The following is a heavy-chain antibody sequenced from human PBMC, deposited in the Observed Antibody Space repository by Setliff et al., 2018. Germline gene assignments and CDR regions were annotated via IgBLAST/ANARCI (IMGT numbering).Heavy chain of an antibody. V-gene: IGHV5-51*01. CDR1: GYRFSSHW. D-gene: IGHD1-26*01. CDR2: IYPGDSDT. Sequence: GESLKISCKGSGYRFSSHWIGWVRQMPGKGLEWMGIIYPGDSDTRYSPSFQGQVTIAADKSISTAYLQWSSLKASDTAMYYCASSSGSSSNDAFDIWGQGTTVTVSS. J-gene: IGHJ3*02. CDR3: ASSSGSSSNDAFDI.